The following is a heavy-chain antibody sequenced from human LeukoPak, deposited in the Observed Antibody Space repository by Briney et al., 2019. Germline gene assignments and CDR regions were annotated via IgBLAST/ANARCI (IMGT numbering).Heavy chain of an antibody. D-gene: IGHD3-10*01. CDR2: ISSSSSYI. Sequence: GGSLRLSCAASEFTFSTCSMNWVRQAPGKGLEWVSSISSSSSYIYYADSVKGRFTISRDNAKNSLYLQMNSLRAEDTAVYYCARWDDYGSGGVYWGQGTLVTVSS. CDR1: EFTFSTCS. J-gene: IGHJ4*02. CDR3: ARWDDYGSGGVY. V-gene: IGHV3-21*01.